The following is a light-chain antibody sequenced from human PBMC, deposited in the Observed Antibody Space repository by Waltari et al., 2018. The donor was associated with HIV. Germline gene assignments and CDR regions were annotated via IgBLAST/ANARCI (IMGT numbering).Light chain of an antibody. V-gene: IGLV3-19*01. Sequence: SSELTQDPAVSVALGQTVRLTCQGDSLRSYYAGWYQQKPGQAPVLLIYGKNNRPSGIPDRFSGSGSGNTASLTLTGAQAEDEADYYCNSRDSSGNHVVFGGGTKLTVL. CDR1: SLRSYY. CDR2: GKN. J-gene: IGLJ2*01. CDR3: NSRDSSGNHVV.